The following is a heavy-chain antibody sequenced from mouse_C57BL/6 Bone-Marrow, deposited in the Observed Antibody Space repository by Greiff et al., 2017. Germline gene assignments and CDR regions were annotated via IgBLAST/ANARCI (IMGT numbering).Heavy chain of an antibody. CDR2: IYPGDGDT. Sequence: VQLLQSGPELVKPGASVKISCKASGYAFSSSWMNWVKQRPGKGLEWIGRIYPGDGDTNYTGKFKGKATLTADKSSSTAYMQLSCLTSEDSAVYFCARPYYSNLFAYWGQGTLVTVSA. J-gene: IGHJ3*01. CDR1: GYAFSSSW. CDR3: ARPYYSNLFAY. V-gene: IGHV1-82*01. D-gene: IGHD2-5*01.